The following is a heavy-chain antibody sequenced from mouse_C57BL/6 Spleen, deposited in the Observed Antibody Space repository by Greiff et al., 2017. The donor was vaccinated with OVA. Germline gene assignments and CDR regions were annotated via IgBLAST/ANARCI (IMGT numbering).Heavy chain of an antibody. J-gene: IGHJ4*01. CDR1: GFSLTSYG. CDR3: ARHANWVYYYAMDY. V-gene: IGHV2-6-1*01. CDR2: IWSDGST. Sequence: VHLVESGPGLVAPSQSLSITCTVSGFSLTSYGVHWVRQPPGKGLEWLVVIWSDGSTTYNSALKSRLSISKDNSKSQVFLKMNSLQTDDTAMYYCARHANWVYYYAMDYWGQGTSVTVSS. D-gene: IGHD4-1*01.